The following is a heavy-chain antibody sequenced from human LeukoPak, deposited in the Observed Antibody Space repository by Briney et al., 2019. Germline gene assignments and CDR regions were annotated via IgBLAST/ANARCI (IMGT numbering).Heavy chain of an antibody. J-gene: IGHJ4*02. Sequence: ASVKVSCKASGGTFSSYAISWVRQAPGQGLEWMGWINPNSGGTNYAQKFQGRVTMTRDTSISTAYMELSRLRSDDTAVYYCARGPNYYGSGSYCANFDYWGQGTLVTVSS. CDR2: INPNSGGT. CDR3: ARGPNYYGSGSYCANFDY. V-gene: IGHV1-2*02. CDR1: GGTFSSYA. D-gene: IGHD3-10*01.